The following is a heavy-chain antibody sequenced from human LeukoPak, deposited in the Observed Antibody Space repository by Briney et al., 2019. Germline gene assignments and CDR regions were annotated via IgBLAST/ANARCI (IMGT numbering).Heavy chain of an antibody. Sequence: GGSLRLSCAASGFTFKSYCMSWVRQAPGKGLEWVANIKEDGSEKNYVDSVKGRFTISRNNANNSLFLQMNSLRADDTAVYYCARDYRWGLTGTPAEWGQGTLVTVSS. CDR2: IKEDGSEK. J-gene: IGHJ4*02. D-gene: IGHD1-20*01. CDR3: ARDYRWGLTGTPAE. V-gene: IGHV3-7*01. CDR1: GFTFKSYC.